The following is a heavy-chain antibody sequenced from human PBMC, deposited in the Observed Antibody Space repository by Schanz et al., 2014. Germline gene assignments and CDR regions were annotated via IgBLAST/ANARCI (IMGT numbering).Heavy chain of an antibody. CDR3: AKLPSGKNYDEGY. Sequence: QAQLVESGGGVVQPGGSLRLSCAASGFTFSNYGMYWVRQAPGKGLEWVAFIRYGGSDKFYADSVKGRFTISRDNSQNTLYLQMNSLRADDTAIYYCAKLPSGKNYDEGYWGQGTLVTVSS. V-gene: IGHV3-30*02. CDR2: IRYGGSDK. J-gene: IGHJ4*02. D-gene: IGHD3-16*01. CDR1: GFTFSNYG.